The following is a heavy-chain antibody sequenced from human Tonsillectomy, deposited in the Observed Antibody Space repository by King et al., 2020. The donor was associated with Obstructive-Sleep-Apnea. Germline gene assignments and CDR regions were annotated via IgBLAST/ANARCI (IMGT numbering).Heavy chain of an antibody. J-gene: IGHJ4*02. CDR3: ARGGFGEPMDY. Sequence: VRLQQWGAGLLKPSETLSLNCAVYGGSFSGYYWSWIRHPPGKAREWSGDITPSVSTIYNPSLKSRVTISVDTPKNQFSLKLTSVTATDTAVYYCARGGFGEPMDYWGQGTLVTVSS. V-gene: IGHV4-34*01. CDR1: GGSFSGYY. D-gene: IGHD3-10*01. CDR2: ITPSVST.